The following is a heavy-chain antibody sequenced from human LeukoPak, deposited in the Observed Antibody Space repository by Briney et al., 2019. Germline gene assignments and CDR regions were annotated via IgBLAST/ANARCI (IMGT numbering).Heavy chain of an antibody. CDR2: IGTSSTTI. D-gene: IGHD6-25*01. CDR1: GFTFSSYT. Sequence: GGSLRLSCAASGFTFSSYTMNWVRQPPGKGLEWVSNIGTSSTTIYYADSVKGRFTIPRDNAKNSLYLQMNSLRADDTAVYYCARFAAGGSYYYYMDVWGKGTTVTVSS. CDR3: ARFAAGGSYYYYMDV. J-gene: IGHJ6*03. V-gene: IGHV3-48*01.